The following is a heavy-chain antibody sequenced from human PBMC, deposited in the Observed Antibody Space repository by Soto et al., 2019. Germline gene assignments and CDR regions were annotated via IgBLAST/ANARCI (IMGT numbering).Heavy chain of an antibody. D-gene: IGHD3-3*01. CDR1: GYTFTIYG. CDR3: ARVQGYDFWSGYRYFDY. J-gene: IGHJ4*02. V-gene: IGHV1-18*01. Sequence: QVQLVQSGAEVKKPGASVKVSCKASGYTFTIYGISWVRQAPGQGLEWMGWISAYNGNTNYAQKLQGRVTMTTDTTTSKGYMERRSLRSDGTAVYYCARVQGYDFWSGYRYFDYRGQGTLVTVSS. CDR2: ISAYNGNT.